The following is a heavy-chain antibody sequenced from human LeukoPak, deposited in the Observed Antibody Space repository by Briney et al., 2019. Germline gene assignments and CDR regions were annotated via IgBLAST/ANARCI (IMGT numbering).Heavy chain of an antibody. J-gene: IGHJ4*02. CDR2: IIPILGIA. CDR3: ARPGGTTVANIGY. Sequence: ASVKVSCKASGGTFSSYAISWVRQAPGQGLEWMGRIIPILGIANYAQKFQGRVTITADKSTSTAYMELSSLRSEDTAVYYCARPGGTTVANIGYWGQGALGTVSS. D-gene: IGHD4-23*01. CDR1: GGTFSSYA. V-gene: IGHV1-69*04.